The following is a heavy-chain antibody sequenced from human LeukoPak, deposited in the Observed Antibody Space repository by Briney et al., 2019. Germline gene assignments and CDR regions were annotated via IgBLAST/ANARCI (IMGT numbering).Heavy chain of an antibody. V-gene: IGHV1-2*04. CDR3: PRSTMVRGVIIRKADAFDI. CDR1: GYTFTGYY. J-gene: IGHJ3*02. CDR2: INPNSGGT. D-gene: IGHD3-10*01. Sequence: ASVKVSCKASGYTFTGYYMHWVRQAPGQGLEWMGWINPNSGGTNYAQKFQGWVTMTRDTSISTAYMELSRLRSDDTAVYYCPRSTMVRGVIIRKADAFDIWGQGTMVTVSS.